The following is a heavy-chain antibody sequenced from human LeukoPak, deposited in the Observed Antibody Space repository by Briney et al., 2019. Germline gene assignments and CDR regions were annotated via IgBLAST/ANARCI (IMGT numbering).Heavy chain of an antibody. Sequence: SETLSLTCAVSGGSISSSSYYWGWIRQPPGKGLEWIGSIYYSGSTYYNPSLKSRVTISVDTSKNQFSLNLSSVTAADTAVYYCARLYYDSSGYYQICYFDYWGQGTLVTVPS. CDR2: IYYSGST. CDR1: GGSISSSSYY. D-gene: IGHD3-22*01. J-gene: IGHJ4*02. V-gene: IGHV4-39*01. CDR3: ARLYYDSSGYYQICYFDY.